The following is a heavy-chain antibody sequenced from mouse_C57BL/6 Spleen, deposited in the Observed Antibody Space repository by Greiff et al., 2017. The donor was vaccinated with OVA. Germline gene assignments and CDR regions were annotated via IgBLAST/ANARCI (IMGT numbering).Heavy chain of an antibody. V-gene: IGHV1-55*01. D-gene: IGHD2-1*01. CDR1: GYTFTSYW. Sequence: VQLQQPGAELVKPGASVKMSCKASGYTFTSYWITWVKQRPGQGLEWIGDIYPGSGSTNYNEKFKSKATLTVDTSSSTAYMQLSSLTSEDSAVYYCARYYYGNYGWFAYWGQGTLVTVSA. CDR2: IYPGSGST. J-gene: IGHJ3*01. CDR3: ARYYYGNYGWFAY.